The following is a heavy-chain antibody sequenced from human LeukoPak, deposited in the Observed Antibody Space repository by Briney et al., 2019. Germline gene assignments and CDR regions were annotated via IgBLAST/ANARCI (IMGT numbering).Heavy chain of an antibody. D-gene: IGHD3-10*01. J-gene: IGHJ4*02. Sequence: ASVKVSCKASGYTFTTYGMNWVRQAPGQGLEWMGWINTNTGNPTYAQGFTGRFVFSLDTSASTAYLQISSLKAEDTAVYYCASTPDLWSHLYYFDYWGQGTLVTVSS. CDR2: INTNTGNP. CDR3: ASTPDLWSHLYYFDY. CDR1: GYTFTTYG. V-gene: IGHV7-4-1*02.